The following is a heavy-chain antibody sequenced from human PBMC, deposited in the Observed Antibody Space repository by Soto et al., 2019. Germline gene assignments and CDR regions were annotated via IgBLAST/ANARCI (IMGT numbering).Heavy chain of an antibody. V-gene: IGHV4-30-2*01. CDR1: GGSVTSGSSS. J-gene: IGHJ5*02. Sequence: SETLSLTCSVSGGSVTSGSSSWSWIRQPPGKGLEWIGYIYHSGSTYYNPSLKSRVTISVDRSKNQFSLKLSSVTAADTAVYYCARVIILTGYYGWFDPWGQGTLVTVSS. CDR2: IYHSGST. D-gene: IGHD3-9*01. CDR3: ARVIILTGYYGWFDP.